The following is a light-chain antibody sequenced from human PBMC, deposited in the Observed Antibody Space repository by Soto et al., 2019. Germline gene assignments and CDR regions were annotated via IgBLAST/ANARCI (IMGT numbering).Light chain of an antibody. V-gene: IGKV3D-20*01. CDR1: QRASSSY. CDR2: DAS. CDR3: QQYGTSPLA. J-gene: IGKJ4*02. Sequence: IVLTQSPATLSLYPGERATLSYVASQRASSSYLAWYQQKPGLAPRLLIYDASYIATGIPDRFSGSGSGTDFTLTISRLEPEDFAVYYCQQYGTSPLAFGGGTKVDIK.